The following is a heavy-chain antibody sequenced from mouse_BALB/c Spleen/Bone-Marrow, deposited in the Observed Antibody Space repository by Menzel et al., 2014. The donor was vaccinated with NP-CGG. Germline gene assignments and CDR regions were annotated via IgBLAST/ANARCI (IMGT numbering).Heavy chain of an antibody. V-gene: IGHV1-14*01. CDR1: GHPLTSYV. J-gene: IGHJ1*01. D-gene: IGHD1-1*01. CDR2: INPYNVGY. Sequence: VQQSGPELVKPGASVMMSCKASGHPLTSYVLHWVKQKPGQGLEWIGYINPYNVGYKYNEKFKGKATLTSDKSSSTAYMKLSSLSSEDSAVYYCARPTVVDMCWYFDFWGPGTTVSVSS. CDR3: ARPTVVDMCWYFDF.